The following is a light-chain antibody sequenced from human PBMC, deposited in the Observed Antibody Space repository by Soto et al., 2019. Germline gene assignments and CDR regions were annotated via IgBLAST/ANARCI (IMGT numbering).Light chain of an antibody. CDR3: PQYGSSGT. CDR1: QSVSNNY. CDR2: GAS. J-gene: IGKJ1*01. Sequence: DIVLTQSPGTLSLSPGERATLSCRASQSVSNNYLAWYQQKPGQAPRLLIYGASNRATGIPDRFSGSGSGTDFTLTISRLEPEAFAVYYCPQYGSSGTFGQGTKVDSK. V-gene: IGKV3-20*01.